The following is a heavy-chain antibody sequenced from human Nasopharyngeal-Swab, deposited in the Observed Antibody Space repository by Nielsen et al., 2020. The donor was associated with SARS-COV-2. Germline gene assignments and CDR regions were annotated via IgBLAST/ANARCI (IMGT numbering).Heavy chain of an antibody. J-gene: IGHJ4*02. CDR2: ISACNGRT. CDR1: GYTFTSYG. Sequence: ASVKVSCKASGYTFTSYGISWVRQAPGQGLEWMGWISACNGRTYYAQKFQGRVTMTTDPSTSTAYMDLRSLRSDDTAVYYCARDPRGPDYWGQGTLVTVSS. D-gene: IGHD6-25*01. CDR3: ARDPRGPDY. V-gene: IGHV1-18*01.